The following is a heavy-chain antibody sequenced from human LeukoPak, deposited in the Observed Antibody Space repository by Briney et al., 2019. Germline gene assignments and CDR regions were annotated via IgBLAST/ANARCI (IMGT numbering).Heavy chain of an antibody. CDR3: AREKHDSSGYFVDY. CDR1: VGTLSSYA. Sequence: SVNVSCKASVGTLSSYAISCVRQAPGQGGEWMGRIIPIPGIANYAQKFQARVTITAEKSTSTAYMEPSSLRSEDTAVYYCAREKHDSSGYFVDYWGQGTLVTVSS. CDR2: IIPIPGIA. J-gene: IGHJ4*02. D-gene: IGHD3-22*01. V-gene: IGHV1-69*04.